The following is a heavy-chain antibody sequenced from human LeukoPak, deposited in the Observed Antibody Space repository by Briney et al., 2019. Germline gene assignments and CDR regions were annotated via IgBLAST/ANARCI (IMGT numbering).Heavy chain of an antibody. J-gene: IGHJ4*02. V-gene: IGHV3-7*05. D-gene: IGHD1-1*01. CDR1: AFTFSDYL. CDR2: IKGDGSEI. CDR3: ARETTWTPDY. Sequence: PGGSLRLSCAASAFTFSDYLMSWVRQPPAKGLEWVANIKGDGSEIYYMYSVTGRFTISRDNAKTSLYLQMNSLTAEDAAVYYCARETTWTPDYWGQGTLVTVSS.